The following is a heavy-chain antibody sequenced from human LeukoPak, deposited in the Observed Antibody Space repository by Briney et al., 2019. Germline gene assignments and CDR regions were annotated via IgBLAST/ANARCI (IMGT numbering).Heavy chain of an antibody. V-gene: IGHV4-59*01. Sequence: SETLSLTCTVSGGSISSYYWSWIRQPPGKGLEWIGYIYYSGSTNYNPSLKSRVTISVDTSKNQFSLKLSSVTAADTAVYYCAKGPVRGVIMDYWGQGTLVTVSS. CDR2: IYYSGST. CDR3: AKGPVRGVIMDY. D-gene: IGHD3-10*01. CDR1: GGSISSYY. J-gene: IGHJ4*02.